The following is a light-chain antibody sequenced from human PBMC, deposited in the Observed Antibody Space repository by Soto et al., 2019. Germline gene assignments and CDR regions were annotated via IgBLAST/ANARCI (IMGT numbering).Light chain of an antibody. CDR2: DVS. Sequence: QSALTQPASVSGSPGQSITISCTGTSSDVGGYNYVSWYQHHPGEAPKLMIHDVSDRPSGVSNRFSGSKSANTASLTISGLQAEDEADYYCSSYRTGSTEVFGGGTKVTVL. CDR3: SSYRTGSTEV. CDR1: SSDVGGYNY. J-gene: IGLJ2*01. V-gene: IGLV2-14*03.